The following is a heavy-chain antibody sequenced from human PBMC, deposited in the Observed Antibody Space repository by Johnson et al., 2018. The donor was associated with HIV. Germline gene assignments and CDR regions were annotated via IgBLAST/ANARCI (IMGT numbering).Heavy chain of an antibody. CDR2: INWNGGST. CDR1: GFTFSSYW. V-gene: IGHV3-20*04. J-gene: IGHJ3*02. Sequence: VPLVESGGGLVQPGGSLRLSCAASGFTFSSYWMSWVRQAPGKGLEWVSGINWNGGSTGYADSVKGRFTISRDNAKNSLYLQMNSLRAEDTALYYCARDFGLEWELDGAFDIWGQGTMVTVSS. D-gene: IGHD1-26*01. CDR3: ARDFGLEWELDGAFDI.